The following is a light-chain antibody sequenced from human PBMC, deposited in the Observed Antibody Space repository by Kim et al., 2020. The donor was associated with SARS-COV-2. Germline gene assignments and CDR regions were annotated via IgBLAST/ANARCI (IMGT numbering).Light chain of an antibody. J-gene: IGKJ4*01. CDR2: GAS. CDR1: QGISNY. CDR3: QKYNSAPLT. V-gene: IGKV1-27*01. Sequence: DIQMTQSPSSLSASIGDRVTLTCRASQGISNYLAWYQQKPGKVPKLLISGASTLRSGDPSRFSGSGSGTDFTLTISNLQPEDVATYYCQKYNSAPLTFGGGPSWRS.